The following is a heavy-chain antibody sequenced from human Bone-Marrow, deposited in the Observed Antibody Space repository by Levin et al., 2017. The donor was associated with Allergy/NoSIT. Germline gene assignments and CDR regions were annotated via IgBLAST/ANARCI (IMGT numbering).Heavy chain of an antibody. D-gene: IGHD5-24*01. Sequence: SVKVSCKASGGAFNSHAIGWVRQAPGEGLEWMGGIIGIFRTANYAQKFQGRVSITADEFISTAYMELSSLRSEDTAVNYSARGDGYSIRAGSVIDIWGQGTMVTVSS. CDR3: ARGDGYSIRAGSVIDI. V-gene: IGHV1-69*13. CDR2: IIGIFRTA. CDR1: GGAFNSHA. J-gene: IGHJ3*02.